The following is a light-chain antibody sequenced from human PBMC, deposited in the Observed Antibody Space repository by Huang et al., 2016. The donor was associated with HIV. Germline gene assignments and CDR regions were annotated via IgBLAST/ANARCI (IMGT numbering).Light chain of an antibody. CDR2: LGS. V-gene: IGKV2-28*01. Sequence: DVVMTQSPLSLPVTPGEPASISCRSSQSLLHSDGNNYFDWYLQKPGQSPQRLIYLGSNRAAGVPDGFSGSGSGTDFTLKISRGEAEDVGVYYCMQGLRTPRTFGQGTRLEIK. J-gene: IGKJ2*01. CDR1: QSLLHSDGNNY. CDR3: MQGLRTPRT.